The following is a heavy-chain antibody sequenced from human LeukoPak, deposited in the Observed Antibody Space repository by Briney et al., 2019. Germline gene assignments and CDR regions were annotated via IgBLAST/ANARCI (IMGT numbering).Heavy chain of an antibody. CDR2: INHSGST. J-gene: IGHJ4*02. CDR3: ARDSSGWYPSDY. V-gene: IGHV4-34*01. D-gene: IGHD6-19*01. CDR1: GGSFSGYY. Sequence: SETLSLTCAVYGGSFSGYYWSWIRQPPGKGLEWIGEINHSGSTNYNPSLKSRVTISVDTSKNQFSLKLSSVTAADTAVYYCARDSSGWYPSDYWGQGTLVTVSS.